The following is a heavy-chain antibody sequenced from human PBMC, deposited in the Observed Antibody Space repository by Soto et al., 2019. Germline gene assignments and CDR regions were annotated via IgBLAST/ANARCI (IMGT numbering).Heavy chain of an antibody. CDR1: GYTFTSYG. D-gene: IGHD3-9*01. V-gene: IGHV1-18*01. CDR2: ISAYNGNT. CDR3: ARDPDDILTGYYIGPEYDY. Sequence: QVQLVQSGAEVKKPGASVKVSCKASGYTFTSYGISWVRQAPGQGLEWMGWISAYNGNTNYAQKLKGRVTMTTDTSTSTAYMELRSLRSDDTAVYYCARDPDDILTGYYIGPEYDYWGQGTLVTVSS. J-gene: IGHJ4*02.